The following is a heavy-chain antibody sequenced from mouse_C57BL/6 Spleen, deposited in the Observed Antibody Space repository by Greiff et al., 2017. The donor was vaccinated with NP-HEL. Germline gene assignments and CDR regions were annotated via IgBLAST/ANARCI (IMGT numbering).Heavy chain of an antibody. J-gene: IGHJ4*01. CDR1: GYSITSGYY. CDR2: ISYDGSN. Sequence: ESGPGLVKPSQSLSLTCSVTGYSITSGYYWNWIRQFPGNKLEWMGYISYDGSNNYNPSLKNRISITRDTSKNQFFLKLNSVTTEDTATYYCARGGDGYYLYYYAMDYWGQGTSVTVSS. CDR3: ARGGDGYYLYYYAMDY. V-gene: IGHV3-6*01. D-gene: IGHD2-3*01.